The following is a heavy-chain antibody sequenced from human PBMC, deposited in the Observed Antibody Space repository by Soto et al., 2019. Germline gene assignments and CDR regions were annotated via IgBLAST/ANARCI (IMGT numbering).Heavy chain of an antibody. Sequence: QVQLVESGGGVVQPGRSLRLSCAASGFTFSSYGMHWVRQAPGKGLEWVAVISYDGSNKYYADSVKGRFTISRDNSKNTLYLQMNSLRAEETAVYYCAKENSNKYYYDGIDVWGQGTTVTVSS. CDR1: GFTFSSYG. D-gene: IGHD4-4*01. CDR2: ISYDGSNK. CDR3: AKENSNKYYYDGIDV. V-gene: IGHV3-30*18. J-gene: IGHJ6*02.